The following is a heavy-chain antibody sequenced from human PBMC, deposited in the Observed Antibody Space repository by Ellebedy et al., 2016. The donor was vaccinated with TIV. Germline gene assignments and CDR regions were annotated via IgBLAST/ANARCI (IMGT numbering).Heavy chain of an antibody. V-gene: IGHV1-18*04. Sequence: AASVKVSCKTSGYTFTSYGISWVRQDPGQGLEWLGWISAYNGNTNYAQMLQGRVTMTTDTFTSTAYMELRSLRSDDTDVYDCARYCNSTTCSNWFDPWGQGTLVTVSS. CDR2: ISAYNGNT. J-gene: IGHJ5*02. D-gene: IGHD2-2*01. CDR3: ARYCNSTTCSNWFDP. CDR1: GYTFTSYG.